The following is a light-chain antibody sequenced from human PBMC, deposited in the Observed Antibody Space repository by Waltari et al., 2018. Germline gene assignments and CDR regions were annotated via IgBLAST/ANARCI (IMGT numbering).Light chain of an antibody. CDR3: QQYGTSRYT. CDR2: AAS. J-gene: IGKJ2*01. Sequence: DIVLPQSPGTLSLSPGERGTLSCRASQSITSVFLAWYQQNPGQAPWLLIYAASSRAAGIPDRFSGSGSGTDLSLTIRRLETEDSGVYYCQQYGTSRYTFGQGTKLEI. V-gene: IGKV3-20*01. CDR1: QSITSVF.